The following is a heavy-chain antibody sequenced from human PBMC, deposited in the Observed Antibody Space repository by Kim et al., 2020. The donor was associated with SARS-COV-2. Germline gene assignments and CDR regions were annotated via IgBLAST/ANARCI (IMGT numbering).Heavy chain of an antibody. V-gene: IGHV3-48*03. Sequence: GGSLRLSCVASGFTFSDFEINWVRQAPGKGLEWVSYISSTGNTIYYADSVKGRFTISRDNTRKSLFLQMNSLRGEDTALYFCARGISVPAAGGHYHYGL. D-gene: IGHD6-13*01. CDR3: ARGISVPAAGGHYHYGL. J-gene: IGHJ6*01. CDR1: GFTFSDFE. CDR2: ISSTGNTI.